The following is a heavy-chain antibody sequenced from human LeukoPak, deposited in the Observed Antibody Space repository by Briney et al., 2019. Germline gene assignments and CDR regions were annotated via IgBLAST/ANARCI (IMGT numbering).Heavy chain of an antibody. D-gene: IGHD3-16*01. CDR1: GLHYSEYA. CDR3: SRDWGGSEWRAY. J-gene: IGHJ4*02. Sequence: GGPLRLSYSAWGLHYSEYALRGLGQAPAKGVAWVGFIRPKANGGTTEYAASVKGDFTISRDDSKSIAYLQMISLKTEDTAVYYCSRDWGGSEWRAYWGQGTLVTVSS. V-gene: IGHV3-49*03. CDR2: IRPKANGGTT.